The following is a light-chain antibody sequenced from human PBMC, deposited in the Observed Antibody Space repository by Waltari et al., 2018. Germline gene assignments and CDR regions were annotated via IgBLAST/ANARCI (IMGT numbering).Light chain of an antibody. CDR3: QQVNTYVFA. CDR1: QGISSD. Sequence: DIQLTQSPSFLFASVGGRVTITCRSSQGISSDLAWYQQSPGKAPKLLIYAASILQTGVPSRFSGSRSGTEFTLTISSLQPEDFATYYCQQVNTYVFAFGPGTKVDIK. V-gene: IGKV1-9*01. J-gene: IGKJ3*01. CDR2: AAS.